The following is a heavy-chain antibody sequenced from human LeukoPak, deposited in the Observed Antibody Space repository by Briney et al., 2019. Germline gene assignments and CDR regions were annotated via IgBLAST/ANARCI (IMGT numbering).Heavy chain of an antibody. CDR2: IKPNRGGT. Sequence: GAXVKVSCKASGYTFTGYYMHWVRQAPGQGLERMGRIKPNRGGTNYAQKFQGRVTMTRDTANSTAYMELSRLRSDDTAVYYCARAIGYSYGFRFDYWGQGTLVTVSS. CDR3: ARAIGYSYGFRFDY. D-gene: IGHD5-18*01. CDR1: GYTFTGYY. J-gene: IGHJ4*02. V-gene: IGHV1-2*06.